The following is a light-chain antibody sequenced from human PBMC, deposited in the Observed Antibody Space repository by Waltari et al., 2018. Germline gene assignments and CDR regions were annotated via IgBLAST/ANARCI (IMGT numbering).Light chain of an antibody. CDR1: QGTWSH. J-gene: IGKJ2*01. Sequence: DVQMTQSPSSLSASVGDRVTITCRASQGTWSHLNWYQQKPGKAPKILIYGASTLQGGVPSRFSGSGSGTDFTLTISSLQPEDSATYYCQQSYHIPYTFGQGTKLEIK. CDR2: GAS. CDR3: QQSYHIPYT. V-gene: IGKV1-39*01.